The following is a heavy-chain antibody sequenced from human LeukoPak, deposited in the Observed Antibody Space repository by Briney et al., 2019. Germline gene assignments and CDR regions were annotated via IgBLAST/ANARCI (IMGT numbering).Heavy chain of an antibody. D-gene: IGHD1-1*01. V-gene: IGHV4-39*01. CDR3: ARPVPSRLGWFDP. CDR1: GGSISSSPYY. J-gene: IGHJ5*02. CDR2: IYYSGST. Sequence: KTSETLSLTSTVSGGSISSSPYYWGWIRQPPGKGLEWIGTIYYSGSTYYNPSLKSRVTISVDTSKNQFSLKLTSVTAADTAVYCCARPVPSRLGWFDPWGQGTLVTVSS.